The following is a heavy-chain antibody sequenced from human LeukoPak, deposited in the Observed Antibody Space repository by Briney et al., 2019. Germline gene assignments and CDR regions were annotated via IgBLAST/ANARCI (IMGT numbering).Heavy chain of an antibody. CDR3: ARAGYSSGWTYFDY. V-gene: IGHV4-34*01. CDR1: GGSFSGYY. CDR2: INHSGST. J-gene: IGHJ4*02. Sequence: SETLSLTCAVHGGSFSGYYWSWIRQPPGKGLEWIGEINHSGSTNYNPSLKSRVTISVDTSKNQFSLKLSSVTAADTAVYYCARAGYSSGWTYFDYWGQGTLVTVSS. D-gene: IGHD6-19*01.